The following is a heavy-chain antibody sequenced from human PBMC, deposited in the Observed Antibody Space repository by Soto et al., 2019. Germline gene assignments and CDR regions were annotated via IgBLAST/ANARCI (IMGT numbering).Heavy chain of an antibody. J-gene: IGHJ6*02. CDR2: INPNSGGT. Sequence: ASVKVSCKASGYTFTGYYMHWVRQAPGQGLEWMGWINPNSGGTNYAQKFQGRVTMTRDTSISTAYMELSRLRSDDTAVYYCARDQYTSIPSAIIQGGFYYYYVMHVWGHGTTVTVS. V-gene: IGHV1-2*02. CDR3: ARDQYTSIPSAIIQGGFYYYYVMHV. CDR1: GYTFTGYY. D-gene: IGHD2-2*01.